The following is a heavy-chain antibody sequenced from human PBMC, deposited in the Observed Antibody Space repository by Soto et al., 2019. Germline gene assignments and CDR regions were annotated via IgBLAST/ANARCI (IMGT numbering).Heavy chain of an antibody. D-gene: IGHD2-8*02. Sequence: GWSLRLSCVASQFTFRNYWIHWVRQAPGKGLVWVSRISPDETSISYADSVKGRFTISRDNAKNTAYLQMKSLRAEDTAVYHCARATPAVGYDFWGLGNLVTV. J-gene: IGHJ4*02. CDR3: ARATPAVGYDF. CDR2: ISPDETSI. V-gene: IGHV3-74*01. CDR1: QFTFRNYW.